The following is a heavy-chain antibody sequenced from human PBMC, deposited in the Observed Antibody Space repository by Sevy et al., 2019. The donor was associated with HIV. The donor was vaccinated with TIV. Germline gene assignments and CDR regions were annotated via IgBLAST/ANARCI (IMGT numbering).Heavy chain of an antibody. CDR3: ARVRTRITMIKGYYGMDV. V-gene: IGHV4-34*01. Sequence: SETLSLTCAVYGGSFSGYYWSWIRQPPGKGLEWIGEINHSGSTNYNPSLKSRVTISVDTSKNQYSLKLSSVTAADTAVYYYARVRTRITMIKGYYGMDVWGQGTTVTVSS. CDR1: GGSFSGYY. J-gene: IGHJ6*02. CDR2: INHSGST. D-gene: IGHD3-22*01.